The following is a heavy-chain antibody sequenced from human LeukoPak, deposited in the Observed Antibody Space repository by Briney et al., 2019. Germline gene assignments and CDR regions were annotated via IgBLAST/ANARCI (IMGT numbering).Heavy chain of an antibody. V-gene: IGHV3-74*03. CDR1: GFTFSSYW. Sequence: AGGSLRLSCAASGFTFSSYWMHWVRQAPGKGLVWVSGTNTDGSSTMYADSVKGRFTIARDNAKNTLYLQVNSLRAEDTAVYYCYGANAEHWGQGTLVTVSS. CDR3: YGANAEH. J-gene: IGHJ1*01. D-gene: IGHD4-23*01. CDR2: TNTDGSST.